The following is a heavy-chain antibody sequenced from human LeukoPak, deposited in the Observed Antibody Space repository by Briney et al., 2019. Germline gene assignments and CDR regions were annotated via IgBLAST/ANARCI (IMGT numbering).Heavy chain of an antibody. J-gene: IGHJ4*02. CDR1: GFTFSSYA. D-gene: IGHD2-2*03. V-gene: IGHV3-23*01. CDR3: AKDMDIVVVPAATGFDC. Sequence: PGGSLRLSCAASGFTFSSYAMSWVRQAPGKGLEWVSAISGSGSSTYYADSVKGRFTISRDNSKNTLYLQMNSLRAEDTAVYYCAKDMDIVVVPAATGFDCWGQGTLVTVSS. CDR2: ISGSGSST.